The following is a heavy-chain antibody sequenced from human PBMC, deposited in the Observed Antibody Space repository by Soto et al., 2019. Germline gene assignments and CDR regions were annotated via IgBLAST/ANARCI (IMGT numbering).Heavy chain of an antibody. V-gene: IGHV4-59*01. CDR1: GASFTSYY. CDR3: ARRRTERHNWFDP. J-gene: IGHJ5*02. D-gene: IGHD1-1*01. CDR2: IYYGETT. Sequence: QVQLQESGPGLVRPSETLSLTCTVSGASFTSYYWSWIRQPPGKGLEWFGYIYYGETTNYNPSLKSRVTISRDTSKNQVFLKLTSVTAADTAVYYCARRRTERHNWFDPWGQGTLVTVSS.